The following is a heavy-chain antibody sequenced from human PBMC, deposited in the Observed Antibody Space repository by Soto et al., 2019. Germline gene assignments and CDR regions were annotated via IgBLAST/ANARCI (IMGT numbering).Heavy chain of an antibody. CDR3: ARGYCSSTSCFFDY. CDR1: GYTFTSYD. CDR2: MNPNSGNT. Sequence: ASVKVSCKASGYTFTSYDINWVRQATGQGLEWMGWMNPNSGNTGYAQKFQGRVTMTRNTSIKTAYMEMSSLRSEDTAVYYCARGYCSSTSCFFDYWGQGTLVTVSS. J-gene: IGHJ4*02. V-gene: IGHV1-8*01. D-gene: IGHD2-2*01.